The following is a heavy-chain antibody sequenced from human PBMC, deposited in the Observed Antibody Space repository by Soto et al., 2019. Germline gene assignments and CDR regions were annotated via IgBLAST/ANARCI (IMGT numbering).Heavy chain of an antibody. J-gene: IGHJ6*03. Sequence: PSQTLSLTCAISGDRVSSNSAAWNWIRQSPSRGLEWLGRTYYRSKWYNDYAVSVKSRITINPDTSKNQFSLQLNSVTPEDTAVYYCARDPGYCSGDSCYTYYYYMDVWGKGTTVTVSS. CDR2: TYYRSKWYN. D-gene: IGHD2-15*01. CDR1: GDRVSSNSAA. CDR3: ARDPGYCSGDSCYTYYYYMDV. V-gene: IGHV6-1*01.